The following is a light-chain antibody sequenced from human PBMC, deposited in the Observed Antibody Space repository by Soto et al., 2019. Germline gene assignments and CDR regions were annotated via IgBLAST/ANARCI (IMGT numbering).Light chain of an antibody. CDR1: SSDVGGYNY. CDR2: DVS. CDR3: SSYAGSYTYV. J-gene: IGLJ1*01. Sequence: QSVLTQPRSVSGSPGQSVTISCTVTSSDVGGYNYVSWYQQHPGKAPKLMIYDVSKRPSGVPDRFSGSKSGSTASLTISGLQAEDEADYYCSSYAGSYTYVFGTGTKVTVL. V-gene: IGLV2-11*01.